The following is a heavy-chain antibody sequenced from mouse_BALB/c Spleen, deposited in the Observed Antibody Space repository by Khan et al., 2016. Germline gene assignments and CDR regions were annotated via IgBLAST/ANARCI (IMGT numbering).Heavy chain of an antibody. D-gene: IGHD1-1*01. CDR1: GYSITSDYA. CDR2: ISYSGST. CDR3: ARYGSSYFDY. J-gene: IGHJ2*01. V-gene: IGHV3-2*02. Sequence: QLEESGPGLVKPSQSLSLTCTVTGYSITSDYAWNWIRQFPGNKLEWMGYISYSGSTSYNPSLKSRISITRDTSKNQFFLQLNSVTTEDTATXYCARYGSSYFDYWGQGTTLTVSS.